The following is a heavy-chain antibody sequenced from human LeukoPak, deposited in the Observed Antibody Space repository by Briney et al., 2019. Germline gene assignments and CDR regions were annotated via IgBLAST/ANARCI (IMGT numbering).Heavy chain of an antibody. Sequence: RGSLSLSCAASGFTFSRNAMSWVRQAPGKGLEWVSGLSDNGLTTYYADSVKGRFTISRDNSKNTLYLQMSSLRAEDTAVYYCAKLPNNYYYYMDVWGKGTAVTVSS. V-gene: IGHV3-23*01. CDR2: LSDNGLTT. CDR1: GFTFSRNA. CDR3: AKLPNNYYYYMDV. J-gene: IGHJ6*03.